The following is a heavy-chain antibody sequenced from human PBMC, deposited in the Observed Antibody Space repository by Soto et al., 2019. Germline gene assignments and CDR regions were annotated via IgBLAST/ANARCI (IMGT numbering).Heavy chain of an antibody. D-gene: IGHD5-18*01. J-gene: IGHJ5*02. CDR3: ARRDVDTAMVTDWFDP. CDR1: GGSISSSSYY. Sequence: SETLSLTCTVSGGSISSSSYYWGWIRQPPGKGLEWIGSIYYSGSTYYNPSLKSRVTISVDTSKNQFSLKLSSVTAADTAVYYCARRDVDTAMVTDWFDPWGQGTLVTVSS. V-gene: IGHV4-39*01. CDR2: IYYSGST.